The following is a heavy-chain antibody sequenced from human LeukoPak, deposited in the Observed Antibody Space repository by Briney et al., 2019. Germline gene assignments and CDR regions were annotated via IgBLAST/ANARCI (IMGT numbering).Heavy chain of an antibody. CDR3: ARDPYGDYTLDC. J-gene: IGHJ4*02. CDR2: INAGNGNT. V-gene: IGHV1-3*01. CDR1: GYIFTAYT. D-gene: IGHD4-17*01. Sequence: GASVKVSCKASGYIFTAYTIHWVRQAPGHRLEWMGWINAGNGNTKFSQKFQGRVTITRDTSANTAYMELSSLTSEDTAVYYCARDPYGDYTLDCWGQGTLVTVSS.